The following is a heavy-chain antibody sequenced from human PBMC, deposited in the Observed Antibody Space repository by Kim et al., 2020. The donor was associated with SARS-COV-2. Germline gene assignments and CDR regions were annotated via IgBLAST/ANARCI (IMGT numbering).Heavy chain of an antibody. CDR3: AKDIYGSGHGFDP. J-gene: IGHJ5*02. Sequence: YAASVKGRFTNSRDNDKTSLYLQMNSLRAEDTALYYCAKDIYGSGHGFDPWGQGTLVTVSS. V-gene: IGHV3-9*01. D-gene: IGHD3-10*01.